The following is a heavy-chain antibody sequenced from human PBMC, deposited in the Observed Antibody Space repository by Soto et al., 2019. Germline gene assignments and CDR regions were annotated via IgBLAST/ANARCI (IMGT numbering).Heavy chain of an antibody. CDR3: ARVGAPADP. Sequence: QVQLVQSGAEEKKPGASVKVSCKASGYTFTSYAMHWVRQAPGQRLEWMGWINAGNCNTKYSQKFQGRVTITRDTSASTAYMALSSLRSEDTAVYDCARVGAPADPWGQGTLVTVSS. V-gene: IGHV1-3*05. J-gene: IGHJ5*02. CDR1: GYTFTSYA. CDR2: INAGNCNT.